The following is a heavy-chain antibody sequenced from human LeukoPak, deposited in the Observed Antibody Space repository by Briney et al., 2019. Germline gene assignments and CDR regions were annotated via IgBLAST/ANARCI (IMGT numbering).Heavy chain of an antibody. J-gene: IGHJ4*02. V-gene: IGHV3-7*01. D-gene: IGHD3-10*01. Sequence: GGSLRLSCAASGFTFSTYWMSWVRQAPGRGLEWVGNIKQDGSEKYYVESVKGRFTISRDNAKNSLYLQMNSLTAKDTAVYYCARENLYGSGTSFDYWGQGTLVTVSS. CDR1: GFTFSTYW. CDR3: ARENLYGSGTSFDY. CDR2: IKQDGSEK.